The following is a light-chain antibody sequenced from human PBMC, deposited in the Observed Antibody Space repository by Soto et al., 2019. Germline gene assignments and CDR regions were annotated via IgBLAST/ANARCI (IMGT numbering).Light chain of an antibody. CDR3: QQYNSFST. CDR2: DAS. Sequence: DIQMTQSPSTLAASVGDRVTITCRASQTVSKWMAWYQQKPGKAPKLLIYDASNLESGVPSRFSGSGAGTEFTLTISSLQPDDFASYFCQQYNSFSTFGQGTKVEIK. CDR1: QTVSKW. J-gene: IGKJ1*01. V-gene: IGKV1-5*01.